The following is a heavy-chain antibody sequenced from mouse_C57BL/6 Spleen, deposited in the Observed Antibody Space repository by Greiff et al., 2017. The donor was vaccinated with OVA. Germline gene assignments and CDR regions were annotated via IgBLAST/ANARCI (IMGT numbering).Heavy chain of an antibody. D-gene: IGHD2-4*01. CDR2: IDPSDSYT. V-gene: IGHV1-59*01. CDR1: GYTFTSYW. CDR3: ARSGAMITTGYWYFDV. J-gene: IGHJ1*03. Sequence: VQLQQPGAELVRPGTSVKLSCKASGYTFTSYWMHWVKQRPGQGLEWIGVIDPSDSYTNYNQKFKGKAKLTVDTSSSTAYMQLSSLTSEDSAVYYCARSGAMITTGYWYFDVWGTGTTVTVSS.